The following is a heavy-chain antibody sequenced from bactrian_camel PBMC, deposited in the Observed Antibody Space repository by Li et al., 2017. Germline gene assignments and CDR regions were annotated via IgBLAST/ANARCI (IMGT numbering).Heavy chain of an antibody. V-gene: IGHV3S55*01. Sequence: HVQLVESGVSSVQAGGSLRLSCTGSGDRDGPVRMAWFRQVPGKAREGVAFIGRGGSASYGDSVKGRFTISRDNAKNTLYLQMNSLKSEDTANTSVRLHLLPTDLRGLLMNITTG. CDR3: RLHLLPTDLRGLLMNITT. J-gene: IGHJ4*01. CDR2: IGRGGSA. CDR1: GDRDGPVR.